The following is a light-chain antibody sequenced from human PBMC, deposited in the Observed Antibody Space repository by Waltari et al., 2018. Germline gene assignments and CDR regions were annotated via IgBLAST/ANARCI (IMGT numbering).Light chain of an antibody. Sequence: EIVLTQSPGTLSLSPGEGATLSCRASQSITRYLTWYQQKPGQPPRLLIYGASSRPTGSPDRFSGSGSGTDFALTISRLEPEDFAVYYCQQYGSSPRTFGQGTKLEI. CDR3: QQYGSSPRT. CDR2: GAS. J-gene: IGKJ2*01. CDR1: QSITRY. V-gene: IGKV3-20*01.